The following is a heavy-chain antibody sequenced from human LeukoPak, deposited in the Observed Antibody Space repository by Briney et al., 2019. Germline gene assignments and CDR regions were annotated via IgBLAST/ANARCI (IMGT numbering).Heavy chain of an antibody. V-gene: IGHV3-23*01. Sequence: GGSLRLSCAASGFTFSSYAMSWVRQAPGKGREWVSGISGSGGSTHYADSVKGRFTISRDNSKNTLYLQMNSLRAEDTAVYYCAKGGNGYCTNGICSPRVVAAIDYWGQGTLVTVSS. D-gene: IGHD2-8*01. CDR1: GFTFSSYA. CDR3: AKGGNGYCTNGICSPRVVAAIDY. J-gene: IGHJ4*02. CDR2: ISGSGGST.